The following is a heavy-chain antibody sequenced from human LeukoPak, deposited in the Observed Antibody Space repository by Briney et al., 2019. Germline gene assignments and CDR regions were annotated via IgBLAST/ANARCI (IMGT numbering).Heavy chain of an antibody. D-gene: IGHD1-26*01. CDR3: ARPHSGSYKIDY. CDR2: IYYSGST. V-gene: IGHV4-39*01. Sequence: SETLSLTCTVSGGSISSGGYYWSWIRQPPGKGLEWIGSIYYSGSTYYNPSLKSRVTISVDTSKNQFSLKLSSVTAADTAVYYCARPHSGSYKIDYWGQGTLVTVSS. J-gene: IGHJ4*02. CDR1: GGSISSGGYY.